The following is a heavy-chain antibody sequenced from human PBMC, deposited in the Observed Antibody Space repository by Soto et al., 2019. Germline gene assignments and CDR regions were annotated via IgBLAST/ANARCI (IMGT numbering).Heavy chain of an antibody. CDR2: ISSSSSYI. V-gene: IGHV3-21*01. J-gene: IGHJ4*02. CDR1: GFTFSSYS. Sequence: PVGSLRLSCAASGFTFSSYSMNWFRQAPGKGLEWVSSISSSSSYIYYADSVKGRFTISRDNAKNSLYLQMNSLRAEETAVYYCARDSYDVLTGQKRYFDHWGQGTLVTVSS. CDR3: ARDSYDVLTGQKRYFDH. D-gene: IGHD3-9*01.